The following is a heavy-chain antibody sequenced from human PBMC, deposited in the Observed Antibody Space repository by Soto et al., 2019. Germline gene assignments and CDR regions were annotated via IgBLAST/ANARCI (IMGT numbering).Heavy chain of an antibody. Sequence: EVQLLESGGSLVQPGGSLRLSCAASGFTFSTFAMNWVRQAPGEGLEWVSSISGSGGNTQYADSLKGQVTISRDNSKNTLYLQMNTLRAEDTAVYYCATCVVLMTTSGGWCNGFDPWGQGTLVIVSS. CDR3: ATCVVLMTTSGGWCNGFDP. CDR2: ISGSGGNT. D-gene: IGHD2-21*02. CDR1: GFTFSTFA. J-gene: IGHJ5*02. V-gene: IGHV3-23*01.